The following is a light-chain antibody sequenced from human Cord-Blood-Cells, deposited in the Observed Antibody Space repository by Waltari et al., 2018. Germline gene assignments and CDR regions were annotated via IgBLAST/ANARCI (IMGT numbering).Light chain of an antibody. CDR1: SSDVGGYNY. Sequence: QSALTQPASVSGSPGQSITISCTGTSSDVGGYNYVSWYQQHPGKAPKPMIYDVSHRPSGVSNRFSASKSGNTASLTISGLQAEDEADYYCSSYTSSSTVVFGGGTKLTVL. V-gene: IGLV2-14*01. CDR2: DVS. J-gene: IGLJ2*01. CDR3: SSYTSSSTVV.